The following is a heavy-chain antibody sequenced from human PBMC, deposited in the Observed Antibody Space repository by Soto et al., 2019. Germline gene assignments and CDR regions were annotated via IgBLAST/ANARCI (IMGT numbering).Heavy chain of an antibody. CDR3: AASFFYYGMDV. CDR2: IYPGDSDT. J-gene: IGHJ6*02. CDR1: GYTFTNYW. V-gene: IGHV5-51*01. D-gene: IGHD3-16*02. Sequence: GESLKISCKGSGYTFTNYWIGCVRQMPGKGLEWMGIIYPGDSDTKYNPSFQGQVTISADKSITTTSLQWSSLKASETAIYYYAASFFYYGMDVWGQGTTVTVSS.